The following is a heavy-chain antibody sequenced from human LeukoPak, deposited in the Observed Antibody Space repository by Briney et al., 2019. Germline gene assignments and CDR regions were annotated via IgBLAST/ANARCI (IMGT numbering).Heavy chain of an antibody. J-gene: IGHJ6*03. CDR1: GGSISSYY. V-gene: IGHV4-4*07. D-gene: IGHD2-21*01. CDR2: VYTSGNT. Sequence: SETLSLTCTVSGGSISSYYWSWIRQPAGKGLEWIGRVYTSGNTNCNPSLKSRVTMSVDTSQNQFSLILSSVTAADTAVYYCARAYCGGDCYLMVYYYYYMDVWGKGTTVTVSS. CDR3: ARAYCGGDCYLMVYYYYYMDV.